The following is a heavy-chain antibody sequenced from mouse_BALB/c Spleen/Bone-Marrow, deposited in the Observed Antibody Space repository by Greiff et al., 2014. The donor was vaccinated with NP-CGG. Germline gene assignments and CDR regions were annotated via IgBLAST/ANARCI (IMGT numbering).Heavy chain of an antibody. CDR2: IYPGDGDT. CDR1: GYAFSSYW. D-gene: IGHD1-1*01. Sequence: QVQLQQSGAELVRPGSSVKISCKASGYAFSSYWVNWVRQRPGQGLEWIGQIYPGDGDTNYNGKFKDKATLTADKSSRTAYMQLSSLTSEASAVYFCAKTGYGSFDYWGQGTTLTVSS. J-gene: IGHJ2*01. V-gene: IGHV1-80*01. CDR3: AKTGYGSFDY.